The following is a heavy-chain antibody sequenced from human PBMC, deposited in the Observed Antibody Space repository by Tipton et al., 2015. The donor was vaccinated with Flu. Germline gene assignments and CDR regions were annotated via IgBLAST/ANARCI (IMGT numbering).Heavy chain of an antibody. D-gene: IGHD3-10*01. CDR2: ISYSGGST. CDR1: GGSNSDYY. V-gene: IGHV4-59*07. J-gene: IGHJ5*02. Sequence: TLSLTCTVSGGSNSDYYWSWIRQPPGKGLQWIGLISYSGGSTNYNPSLKSRVTMSVATSKNQFSLRLTSVTAADTAVYYCSFYHGLASYSGWFDPWGPGISVTVS. CDR3: SFYHGLASYSGWFDP.